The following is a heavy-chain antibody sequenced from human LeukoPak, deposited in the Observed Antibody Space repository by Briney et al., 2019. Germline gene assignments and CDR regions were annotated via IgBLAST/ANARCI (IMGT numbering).Heavy chain of an antibody. CDR1: GGTFSSYA. CDR3: ARARCTNGVCLLNWFDP. Sequence: ASVKVSCKASGGTFSSYAISWVRQAPGQGLEWMGRIIPLFGTANYAQKFQGRVRFTTDESTITAYMELSSLRSEDTAVYYCARARCTNGVCLLNWFDPWGQGTLVTVSS. J-gene: IGHJ5*02. D-gene: IGHD2-8*01. CDR2: IIPLFGTA. V-gene: IGHV1-69*05.